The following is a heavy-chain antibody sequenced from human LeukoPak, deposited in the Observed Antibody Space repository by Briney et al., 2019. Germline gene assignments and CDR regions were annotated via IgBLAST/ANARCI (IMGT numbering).Heavy chain of an antibody. V-gene: IGHV1-18*01. CDR3: ARDRSSEAPYYYWMDV. J-gene: IGHJ6*02. CDR2: ISAYNGNK. CDR1: GYTFTSYG. D-gene: IGHD2-2*01. Sequence: GASVNVSSKACGYTFTSYGLSWVRQPPGQGLEWMGCISAYNGNKNYEQKLQGRVTMNTHTSTITDYMEPRNLRSDDTADYYCARDRSSEAPYYYWMDVWGQESTVTV.